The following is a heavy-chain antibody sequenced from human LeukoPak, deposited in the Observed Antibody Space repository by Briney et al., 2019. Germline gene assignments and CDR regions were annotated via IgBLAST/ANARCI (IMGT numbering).Heavy chain of an antibody. CDR1: GGSISSGSYY. D-gene: IGHD3-10*01. CDR3: ARMMYSYGSARIGWFDP. CDR2: IYTSGST. J-gene: IGHJ5*02. Sequence: SETLSLTCTVSGGSISSGSYYWCWIRQPAGKGLEWIGRIYTSGSTNYNPSLKSRVTISVDTSKNQFSLKLSSVTAADTAVYYCARMMYSYGSARIGWFDPWGQGALVTVSS. V-gene: IGHV4-61*02.